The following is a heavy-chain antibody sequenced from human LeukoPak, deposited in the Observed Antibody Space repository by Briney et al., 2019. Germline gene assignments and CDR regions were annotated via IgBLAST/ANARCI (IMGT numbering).Heavy chain of an antibody. D-gene: IGHD6-13*01. CDR2: IWYDGSNK. Sequence: GGSLRLSCAASGFTFSSYGMHWVRQAPGKGLEWVAVIWYDGSNKYYADSVKGRFTISRDNSKNTLYLQMNSLRAEDTAVYYCARPQAAAAGALDYWGQGTLVTVSS. V-gene: IGHV3-33*01. CDR3: ARPQAAAAGALDY. CDR1: GFTFSSYG. J-gene: IGHJ4*02.